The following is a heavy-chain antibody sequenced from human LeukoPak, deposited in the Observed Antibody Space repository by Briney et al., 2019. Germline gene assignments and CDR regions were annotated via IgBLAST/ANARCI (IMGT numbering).Heavy chain of an antibody. CDR1: GGSISSGGYY. V-gene: IGHV4-31*03. CDR3: ARDLTGTLLY. D-gene: IGHD1-20*01. Sequence: SQTLSLTCTVSGGSISSGGYYWSWIRQHPGKGLEWIGYIYYSGSTYYNPSLKSRVTISVDKSKNQFSLKLSSVTAADTAVYYCARDLTGTLLYWGQGTLVTVSS. J-gene: IGHJ4*02. CDR2: IYYSGST.